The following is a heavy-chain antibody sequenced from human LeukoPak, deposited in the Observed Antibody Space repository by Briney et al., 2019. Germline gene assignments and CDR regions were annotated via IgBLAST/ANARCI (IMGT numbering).Heavy chain of an antibody. J-gene: IGHJ4*02. V-gene: IGHV3-48*03. Sequence: GGSLRLSCAASGFTFSSYEMNWVRQAPGKGLEWVSYISSSGSTIYYADSVKGRFTISRDNAENSLYLQMNSLRAEDTAVYYCARVERRYCSSTSCYALDYWGQGTLVTVSS. CDR2: ISSSGSTI. CDR3: ARVERRYCSSTSCYALDY. CDR1: GFTFSSYE. D-gene: IGHD2-2*01.